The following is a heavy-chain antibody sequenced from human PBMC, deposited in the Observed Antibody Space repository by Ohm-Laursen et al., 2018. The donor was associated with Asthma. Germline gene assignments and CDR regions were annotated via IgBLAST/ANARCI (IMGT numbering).Heavy chain of an antibody. D-gene: IGHD3-3*01. Sequence: SDTLSLTCTVSGGSISSSSYYWGWIRQPPGKGLEWIGSIYYSGSTYYNPSLKSRVTISVDTSKNQFSLKLSSVTAADTAVYYCARAVYDFWSGYYHFDYWGQGTLVTVSS. V-gene: IGHV4-39*01. CDR1: GGSISSSSYY. CDR2: IYYSGST. CDR3: ARAVYDFWSGYYHFDY. J-gene: IGHJ4*02.